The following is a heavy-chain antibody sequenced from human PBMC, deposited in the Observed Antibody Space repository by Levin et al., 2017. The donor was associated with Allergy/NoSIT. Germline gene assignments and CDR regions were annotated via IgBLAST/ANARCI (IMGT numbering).Heavy chain of an antibody. CDR2: ISYDGSNK. D-gene: IGHD3-10*01. J-gene: IGHJ4*02. CDR3: ARDADGSGSYLVY. Sequence: LSLTCAASGFTFSSYAMHWVRQAPGKGLEWVAVISYDGSNKYYADSVKGRFTISRDNSKNTLYLQMNSLRAEDTAVYYCARDADGSGSYLVYWGQGTLVTVSS. CDR1: GFTFSSYA. V-gene: IGHV3-30-3*01.